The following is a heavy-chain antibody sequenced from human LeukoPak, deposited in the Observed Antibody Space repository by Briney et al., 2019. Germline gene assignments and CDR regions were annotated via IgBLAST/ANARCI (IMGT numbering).Heavy chain of an antibody. CDR3: AKVPLVPSATYFFDY. CDR1: GFTFSTYA. Sequence: PGGSLRLSCAASGFTFSTYAMGWVRQAPGKGLEWVSDISGSVGSTYYADSVKGRFTVSRDNSRNTLYLQMNSLTPEDTAVYYCAKVPLVPSATYFFDYWGQGTLVVVSS. D-gene: IGHD2-2*01. CDR2: ISGSVGST. J-gene: IGHJ4*02. V-gene: IGHV3-23*01.